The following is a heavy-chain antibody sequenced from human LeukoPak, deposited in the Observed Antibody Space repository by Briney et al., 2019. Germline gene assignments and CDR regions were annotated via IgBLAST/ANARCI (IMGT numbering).Heavy chain of an antibody. CDR3: ASGPSSGYFVFDY. J-gene: IGHJ4*02. Sequence: GASVRVSCKASGYTFTSYDINWVRQAPGQGLEWMGWMNPNSGNTGYAQKFQGRVTITRNTSISTAYMELSSLRSEDTAVYYCASGPSSGYFVFDYWGQGTLVTVSS. CDR1: GYTFTSYD. CDR2: MNPNSGNT. V-gene: IGHV1-8*01. D-gene: IGHD3-22*01.